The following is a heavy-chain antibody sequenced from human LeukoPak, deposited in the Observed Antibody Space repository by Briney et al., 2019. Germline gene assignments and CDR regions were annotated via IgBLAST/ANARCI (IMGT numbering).Heavy chain of an antibody. V-gene: IGHV4-59*01. Sequence: SETLSLTCTVSGGSISSYYWSWIRQPPGKGLEWIGYMYYSGNTNYNPYLKSRVTISTDTSKNQFSLKLRSVTAADTAVYYCARGGEMATVDYWGQGTLVTVSS. D-gene: IGHD5-24*01. CDR3: ARGGEMATVDY. CDR1: GGSISSYY. J-gene: IGHJ4*02. CDR2: MYYSGNT.